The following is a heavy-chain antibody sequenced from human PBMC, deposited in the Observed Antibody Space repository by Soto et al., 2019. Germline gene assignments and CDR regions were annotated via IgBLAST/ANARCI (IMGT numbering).Heavy chain of an antibody. Sequence: QVQLVQSGAEVKKPGSSVKVSCKASGGTFSSYAISWVRQAPGQGLEWMGGIIPIFGTANYAQKFEGRVTITADEFTSTGYMELSSLRCEDTAVYYCATQSGGYGYFDYWGQGTLVTVSS. CDR3: ATQSGGYGYFDY. D-gene: IGHD5-12*01. CDR2: IIPIFGTA. V-gene: IGHV1-69*01. J-gene: IGHJ4*02. CDR1: GGTFSSYA.